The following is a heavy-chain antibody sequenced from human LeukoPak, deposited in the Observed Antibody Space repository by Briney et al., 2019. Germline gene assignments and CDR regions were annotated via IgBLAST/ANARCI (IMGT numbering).Heavy chain of an antibody. V-gene: IGHV4-39*07. Sequence: PSETLSLTCTVYGGSISSSSYYWGWIRQPPGTGLEWIGSIYYSGSTYYNPPLKSRVTISVDTSKNQFSLKLSSVTAADTAVYYCARWSRSRDCSGGSCPNFDYWGQGTLVTVSS. J-gene: IGHJ4*02. CDR3: ARWSRSRDCSGGSCPNFDY. CDR2: IYYSGST. CDR1: GGSISSSSYY. D-gene: IGHD2-15*01.